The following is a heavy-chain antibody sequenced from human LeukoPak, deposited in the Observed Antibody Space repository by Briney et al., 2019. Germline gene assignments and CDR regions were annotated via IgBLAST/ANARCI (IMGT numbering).Heavy chain of an antibody. CDR3: AKDLGGEGGSGFPGY. CDR2: ISGSGGDT. Sequence: GGSLRLSCAASGFTFSSYAMSWVRQAPGKGLEWVSAISGSGGDTYYADSVKGRFTISRDNSKDTLYLRMNSLRVEDAAVYYCAKDLGGEGGSGFPGYWGQGTLVTVSS. V-gene: IGHV3-23*01. D-gene: IGHD3-10*01. J-gene: IGHJ4*02. CDR1: GFTFSSYA.